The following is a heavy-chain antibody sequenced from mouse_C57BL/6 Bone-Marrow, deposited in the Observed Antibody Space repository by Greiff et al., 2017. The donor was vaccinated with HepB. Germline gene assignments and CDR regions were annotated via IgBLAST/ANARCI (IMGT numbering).Heavy chain of an antibody. CDR2: IYPGDGDT. CDR3: ARGSYYGSSYYWYFDV. V-gene: IGHV1-82*01. D-gene: IGHD1-1*01. Sequence: VKLVESGPELVKPGASVKISCKASGYAFSSSWMNWVKQRPGKGLEWIGRIYPGDGDTNYNGKFKGKATLTADKSSSTAYMQLSSLTSEDSAVYFCARGSYYGSSYYWYFDVWGTGTTVTVSS. J-gene: IGHJ1*03. CDR1: GYAFSSSW.